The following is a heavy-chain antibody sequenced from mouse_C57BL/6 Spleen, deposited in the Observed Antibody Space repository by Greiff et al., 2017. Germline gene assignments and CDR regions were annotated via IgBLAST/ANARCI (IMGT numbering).Heavy chain of an antibody. Sequence: EVKVVESGGGLVKPGGSLKLSCAASGFTFSDYGMHWVRQAPEKGLEWVAYISSGSSTIYYADTVKGRFTISRDNAKNTLFLQMTSLRSEDTAMYYCARDYSNYAFDYWGQGTTLTVSS. V-gene: IGHV5-17*01. CDR2: ISSGSSTI. CDR1: GFTFSDYG. CDR3: ARDYSNYAFDY. J-gene: IGHJ2*01. D-gene: IGHD2-5*01.